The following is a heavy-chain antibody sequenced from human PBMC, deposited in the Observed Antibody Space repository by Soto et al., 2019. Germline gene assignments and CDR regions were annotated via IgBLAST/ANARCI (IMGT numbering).Heavy chain of an antibody. CDR1: GFTFSSYG. CDR3: AKDQGYYDSSGADAFDI. V-gene: IGHV3-30*18. CDR2: ISYDGSNK. Sequence: GGPMRLPYAASGFTFSSYGMHRVRQDPDKGLEWVAVISYDGSNKYYADSVKGRFTISRDNSKNTLYLQMNSLRAEDTAVYYCAKDQGYYDSSGADAFDIWGQGTMVTGS. J-gene: IGHJ3*02. D-gene: IGHD3-22*01.